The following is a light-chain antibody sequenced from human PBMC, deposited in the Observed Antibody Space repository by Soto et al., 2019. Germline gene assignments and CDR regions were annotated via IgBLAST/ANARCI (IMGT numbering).Light chain of an antibody. CDR3: QQYGTSRT. V-gene: IGKV3-20*01. Sequence: EIVLTQSPGTLSLSPGERATLSCRASQSVYNNYLAWYQQKPGQAPRLLMYGLSTRASGIPGRFGGSGSGTVFTLTSSILEPEDVAVYYCQQYGTSRTFGQGTKVEIK. CDR2: GLS. J-gene: IGKJ1*01. CDR1: QSVYNNY.